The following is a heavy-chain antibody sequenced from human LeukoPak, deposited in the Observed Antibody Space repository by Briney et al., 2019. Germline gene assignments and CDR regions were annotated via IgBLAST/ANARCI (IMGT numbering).Heavy chain of an antibody. Sequence: GGSLRPSCAASGFIFSSDDMHWVRQAPGKGLEWVAGIQSNGRNKYYVDSVKGRFAISRDNSKSTLYLQVNSLRVEDTALYYCAREPEGRTGTSCPDYWGQGTLVTVSS. CDR2: IQSNGRNK. V-gene: IGHV3-33*05. CDR1: GFIFSSDD. J-gene: IGHJ4*02. CDR3: AREPEGRTGTSCPDY. D-gene: IGHD2-2*01.